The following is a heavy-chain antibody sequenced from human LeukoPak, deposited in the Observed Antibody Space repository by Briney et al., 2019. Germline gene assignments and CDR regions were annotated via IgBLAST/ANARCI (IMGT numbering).Heavy chain of an antibody. CDR3: ARHGGVVRGEGSDAFDI. D-gene: IGHD3-10*01. CDR1: GYSISSGYY. V-gene: IGHV4-38-2*02. CDR2: IYHTRST. J-gene: IGHJ3*02. Sequence: SETLSLTCTVSGYSISSGYYWGWIRQPPGKGLEWIGSIYHTRSTYYNPSLRSRVTISVDTSKNQFSLKLSSVTAADTAVYYCARHGGVVRGEGSDAFDIWGQGTMVTVSS.